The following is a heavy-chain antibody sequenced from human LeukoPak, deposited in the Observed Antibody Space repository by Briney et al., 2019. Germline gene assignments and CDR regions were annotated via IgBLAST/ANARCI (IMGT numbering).Heavy chain of an antibody. V-gene: IGHV1-2*02. J-gene: IGHJ4*02. CDR3: ARGGLVRIDTIFRTRTDY. D-gene: IGHD3-3*01. CDR2: INPNSCGT. CDR1: GYTFTGYY. Sequence: ASVKVSCKASGYTFTGYYMHWVRQAPGQGLEWMGLINPNSCGTNYAQKFQGRVTLTRDTSISTAYMELSRLRSDDTAVYYCARGGLVRIDTIFRTRTDYWGQGTLVTVSS.